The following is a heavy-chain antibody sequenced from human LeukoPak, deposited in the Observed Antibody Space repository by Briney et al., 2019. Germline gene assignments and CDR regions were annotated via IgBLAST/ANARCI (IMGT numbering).Heavy chain of an antibody. CDR2: ISGSGSST. J-gene: IGHJ4*02. CDR1: GFTFSSYA. V-gene: IGHV3-23*01. Sequence: HTGGSLRLSGAASGFTFSSYAMSWVRQAPGKGLEWISTISGSGSSTDFADSVKGRFTISRDNSKNTLNLQMNNLRAEDTAIYYCAPDPNKWLRNYWGQGTLVTVSS. D-gene: IGHD5-12*01. CDR3: APDPNKWLRNY.